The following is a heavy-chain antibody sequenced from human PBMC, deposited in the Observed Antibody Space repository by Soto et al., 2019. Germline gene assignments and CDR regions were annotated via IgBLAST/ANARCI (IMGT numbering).Heavy chain of an antibody. J-gene: IGHJ5*02. CDR1: RGTFSSYT. CDR2: IIPILGIA. Sequence: QVQLVQSGAEVKKPGSSVKVSCKASRGTFSSYTISWVRQAPGQGLEWMGRIIPILGIANYAQKFQGRVTITADKSTCTAYMELSNLRSEDTAVYYCARSHSSSWYGFDPWGQGTLVTVSS. V-gene: IGHV1-69*02. CDR3: ARSHSSSWYGFDP. D-gene: IGHD6-13*01.